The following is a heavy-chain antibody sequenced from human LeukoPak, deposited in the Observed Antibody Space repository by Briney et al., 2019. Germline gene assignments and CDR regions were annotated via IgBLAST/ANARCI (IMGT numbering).Heavy chain of an antibody. Sequence: SVKVSCKASGYTFTGYYMHWVRQAPGQGLEWMGGIIPIFGTANYAQKFQGRVTITADESTSTAYMELSSLRSEDTAVYYCARDVMRGHYYDSSGYYRNFDYWGQGTLVTVSS. CDR1: GYTFTGYY. J-gene: IGHJ4*02. D-gene: IGHD3-22*01. V-gene: IGHV1-69*13. CDR2: IIPIFGTA. CDR3: ARDVMRGHYYDSSGYYRNFDY.